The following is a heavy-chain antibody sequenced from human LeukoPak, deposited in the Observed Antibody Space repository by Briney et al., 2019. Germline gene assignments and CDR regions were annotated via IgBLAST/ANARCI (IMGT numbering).Heavy chain of an antibody. J-gene: IGHJ4*02. Sequence: KASETLSLTCTVSGGSISSSSYYWGWIRQPPGKGLEWIGEINHSGSTNYNPSLKSRVTISVDTSKNQFSLKLSSVTAADTAVYYCARSNYGSGSYYTPFDYWGQGTLVTVSS. D-gene: IGHD3-10*01. V-gene: IGHV4-39*07. CDR3: ARSNYGSGSYYTPFDY. CDR1: GGSISSSSYY. CDR2: INHSGST.